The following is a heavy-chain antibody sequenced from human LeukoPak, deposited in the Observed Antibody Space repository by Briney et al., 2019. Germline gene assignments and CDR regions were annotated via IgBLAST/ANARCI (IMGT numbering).Heavy chain of an antibody. J-gene: IGHJ4*02. D-gene: IGHD3-3*01. V-gene: IGHV3-7*01. Sequence: GGSLRLSCAASGYSFSSYWMSWVRQAPGKGLEWVANINPDGSNMLYVDSVKGRFTISRDNAKNSLYLQMNNLRAEDTAVYFCVSGFLQWLYWGQGTLVTVSS. CDR2: INPDGSNM. CDR3: VSGFLQWLY. CDR1: GYSFSSYW.